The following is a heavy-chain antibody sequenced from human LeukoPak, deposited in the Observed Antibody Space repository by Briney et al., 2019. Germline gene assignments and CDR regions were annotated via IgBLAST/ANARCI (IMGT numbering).Heavy chain of an antibody. V-gene: IGHV4-34*01. CDR3: ARLHRVLRYFDWLFYFDY. D-gene: IGHD3-9*01. CDR1: GGSFSGYY. J-gene: IGHJ4*02. Sequence: PSETLSLTCAVYGGSFSGYYWSWIRQPPGKGLEWIGEINHSGSTNYNPSLKSRVTISVDTSKNQFSLKRSSVTAADTAVYYCARLHRVLRYFDWLFYFDYWGQGTLVTVSS. CDR2: INHSGST.